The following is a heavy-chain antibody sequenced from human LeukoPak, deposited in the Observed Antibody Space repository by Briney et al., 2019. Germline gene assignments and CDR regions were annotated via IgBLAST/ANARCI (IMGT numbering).Heavy chain of an antibody. J-gene: IGHJ6*04. CDR1: GGHNNSGRYY. CDR3: AIEGYYGSGAPS. Sequence: SETLSLTCTVSGGHNNSGRYYWRWIRQPAGKGLEWIGRIYTSGSTNYNPSLKSRVTISVDTSKNQFSLKLSSVTAADTAVYYCAIEGYYGSGAPSWGKGTTVTVSS. D-gene: IGHD3-10*01. V-gene: IGHV4-61*02. CDR2: IYTSGST.